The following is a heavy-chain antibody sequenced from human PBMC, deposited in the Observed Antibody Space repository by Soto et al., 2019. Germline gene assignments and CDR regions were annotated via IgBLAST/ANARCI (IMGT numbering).Heavy chain of an antibody. CDR2: ISSSGSTI. J-gene: IGHJ4*02. CDR1: GFTFRDYY. CDR3: ARSHLYYDSSGYPDY. V-gene: IGHV3-11*01. D-gene: IGHD3-22*01. Sequence: CLRLSCAASGFTFRDYYMSWIRQAPGTGLEWVSYISSSGSTIYYADSVKGRFTISRDNAKNSLYLQMNSLRAEDTAVYYCARSHLYYDSSGYPDYWGQGTLVTVAS.